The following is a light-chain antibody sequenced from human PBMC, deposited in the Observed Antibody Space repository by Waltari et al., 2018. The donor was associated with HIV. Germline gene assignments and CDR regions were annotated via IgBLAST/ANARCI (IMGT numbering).Light chain of an antibody. J-gene: IGLJ2*01. CDR3: QAWDSSTVV. CDR2: QDS. V-gene: IGLV3-1*01. CDR1: TLADKY. Sequence: SYELTQQPSASVSPGQTASLTCSGDTLADKYACWYQQKPGQSPVLVIYQDSKRPSGIPERFSGSNSGNTATLSISGTQAMDEADYYCQAWDSSTVVFGGGTKLTVL.